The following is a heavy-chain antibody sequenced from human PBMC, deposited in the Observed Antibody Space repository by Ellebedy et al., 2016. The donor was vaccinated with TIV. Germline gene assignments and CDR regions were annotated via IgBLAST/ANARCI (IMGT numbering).Heavy chain of an antibody. CDR1: GFTFTTFW. Sequence: PGGSLRLSCAASGFTFTTFWMSWVRQAPGKGLEWVGNINQDGSEKCYGDSVKGRFTISRDKAKNSVYLQMTSLRAEDTAVYYCARENWYNDYWGQGTLVTVSS. V-gene: IGHV3-7*04. CDR2: INQDGSEK. J-gene: IGHJ4*02. CDR3: ARENWYNDY. D-gene: IGHD1/OR15-1a*01.